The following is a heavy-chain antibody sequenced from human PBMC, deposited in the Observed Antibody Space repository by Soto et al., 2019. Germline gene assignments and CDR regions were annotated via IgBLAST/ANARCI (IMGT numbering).Heavy chain of an antibody. CDR2: IIPIFGTA. CDR1: GGTFSSYA. J-gene: IGHJ4*02. CDR3: ARATAILYSGWSSFDY. Sequence: QVQLVQSGAEVKKPGSSVKVSCKASGGTFSSYAISWVRQAPGQGLEWMGGIIPIFGTANYAQKFQGRVTITADESTSTAYMELSSLSAEDTAVYYCARATAILYSGWSSFDYWGQGTLVTVSS. D-gene: IGHD6-19*01. V-gene: IGHV1-69*12.